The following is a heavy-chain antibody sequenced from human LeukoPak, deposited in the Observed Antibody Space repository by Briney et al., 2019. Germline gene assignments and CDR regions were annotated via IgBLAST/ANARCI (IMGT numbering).Heavy chain of an antibody. V-gene: IGHV3-30*02. J-gene: IGHJ4*02. CDR1: GFTFSSYG. Sequence: GGSLRLSCAASGFTFSSYGMHWVRQAPGKGLEWVAFIRYDGSNKYYADSVKGRFTISRDNAKNTLYLQMNSLRVEDTALYYCARSLSNTVRGVGDSWGQGTLVTVSS. CDR3: ARSLSNTVRGVGDS. CDR2: IRYDGSNK. D-gene: IGHD3-10*01.